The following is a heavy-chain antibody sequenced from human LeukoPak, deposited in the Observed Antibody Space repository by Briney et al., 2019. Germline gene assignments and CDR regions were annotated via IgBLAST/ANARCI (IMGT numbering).Heavy chain of an antibody. V-gene: IGHV4-34*01. Sequence: SETLSLTCAVDGGSFSGYYWSWIRQPPGKGLEWIGVINHSGSTNYNPSLKSRVTISVDTSKNQFSLKLSSVTAADTAVYYCARGISSWYHWFDPWGQGTLVTVSS. CDR1: GGSFSGYY. J-gene: IGHJ5*02. D-gene: IGHD6-13*01. CDR3: ARGISSWYHWFDP. CDR2: INHSGST.